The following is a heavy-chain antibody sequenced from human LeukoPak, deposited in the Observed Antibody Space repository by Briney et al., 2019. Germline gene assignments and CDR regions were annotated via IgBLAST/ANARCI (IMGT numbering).Heavy chain of an antibody. J-gene: IGHJ3*02. V-gene: IGHV4-34*01. CDR3: ARFYYDTSGHGAFDI. CDR1: GGSFSGYY. CDR2: INHSGST. D-gene: IGHD3-22*01. Sequence: PSETLSLTCAVYGGSFSGYYWSWIRQPPGKGLEWIGEINHSGSTNYNPSLKSRVTISVDTSKNQFSLKLSSVTAADTAVYYCARFYYDTSGHGAFDIWGQGTMVTVSS.